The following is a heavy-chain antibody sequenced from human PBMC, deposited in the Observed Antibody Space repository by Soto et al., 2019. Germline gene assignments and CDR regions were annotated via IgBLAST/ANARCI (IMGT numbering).Heavy chain of an antibody. CDR1: GFTFSSYA. V-gene: IGHV3-30-3*01. CDR2: ISYDGSNK. D-gene: IGHD3-16*02. Sequence: ESGGGVVQPGRSLRLSCAASGFTFSSYAMHWVRQAPGKGLEWVAVISYDGSNKYYADSVKGRFTISRDNSKNTLYLQMNSLRAEDTAVYYCARDVYYDYVWGSYRPPDYWGQGTLVTVSS. CDR3: ARDVYYDYVWGSYRPPDY. J-gene: IGHJ4*02.